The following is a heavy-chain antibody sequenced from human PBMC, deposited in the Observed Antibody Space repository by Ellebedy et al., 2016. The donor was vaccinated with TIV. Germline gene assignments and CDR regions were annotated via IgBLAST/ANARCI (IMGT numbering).Heavy chain of an antibody. CDR3: AREVGRKTFFDY. CDR2: ISDTGNT. J-gene: IGHJ4*02. CDR1: GVSISGFF. V-gene: IGHV4-59*01. D-gene: IGHD2-15*01. Sequence: SETLSLTCTVSGVSISGFFWGWIRQPPGKGLELVGEISDTGNTYYNPSLKSRVTILVDTSKNQFSLRLSSVTAADAAVYYCAREVGRKTFFDYWGQGIPVTVSS.